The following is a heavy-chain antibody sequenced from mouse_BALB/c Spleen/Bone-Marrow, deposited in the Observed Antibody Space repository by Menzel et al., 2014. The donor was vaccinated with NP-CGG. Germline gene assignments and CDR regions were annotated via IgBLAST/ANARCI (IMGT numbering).Heavy chain of an antibody. D-gene: IGHD1-1*01. CDR1: GFNIKDTY. CDR3: APYYCGRWFAN. CDR2: IDPANGNI. V-gene: IGHV14-3*02. J-gene: IGHJ3*01. Sequence: EVQLQQSGAELVKPGASVKLSCTASGFNIKDTYMHWVKQRPEQGLEWIGRIDPANGNIKYDPKFQGKATITADTSSNTAYLQLSSLTSEDTAVCYCAPYYCGRWFANWGQGTLVTVSA.